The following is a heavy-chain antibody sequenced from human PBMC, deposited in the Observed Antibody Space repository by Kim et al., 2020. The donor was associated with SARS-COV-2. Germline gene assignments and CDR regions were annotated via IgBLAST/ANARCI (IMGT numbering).Heavy chain of an antibody. CDR1: GFTFSTYA. CDR3: AKGGATATQPSGWYFDL. V-gene: IGHV3-30*18. D-gene: IGHD2-21*02. CDR2: ISYDGSNK. J-gene: IGHJ2*01. Sequence: GGSLRLSCAASGFTFSTYAMHWVRQAPGKGLEWVAVISYDGSNKYYADSVKGRFTISRDNSKNTLYLQMNSLRTEDTAVYYCAKGGATATQPSGWYFDLWGRGTLVTVSS.